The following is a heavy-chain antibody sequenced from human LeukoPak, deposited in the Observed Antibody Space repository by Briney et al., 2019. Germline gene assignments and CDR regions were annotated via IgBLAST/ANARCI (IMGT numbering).Heavy chain of an antibody. D-gene: IGHD3-10*01. J-gene: IGHJ5*02. CDR2: INHSGST. CDR3: ARAPRRFGVSWFDP. CDR1: GGSFSGYY. V-gene: IGHV4-34*01. Sequence: SETLSLTCAVYGGSFSGYYWSWIRQPSGKGLEWIGEINHSGSTNYNPSLKSRVTISVDTSKNQFSLKLSSVTAADTAVYYCARAPRRFGVSWFDPWGQGTLVTVSS.